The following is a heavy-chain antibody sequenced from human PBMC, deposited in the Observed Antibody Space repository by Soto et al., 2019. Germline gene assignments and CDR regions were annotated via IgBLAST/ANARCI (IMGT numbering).Heavy chain of an antibody. CDR2: ISWNSGSI. V-gene: IGHV3-9*01. D-gene: IGHD3-9*01. Sequence: PGGSLRLSCAASGFTFDGYAMHWVRQAPGKGLECVSVISWNSGSIGYADSVKVRFTISRDNAKNSLFLQMNSLRAEDTALYYCAKGEYPYDILTGLLDAFDIWGQGTMVTVSS. CDR1: GFTFDGYA. CDR3: AKGEYPYDILTGLLDAFDI. J-gene: IGHJ3*02.